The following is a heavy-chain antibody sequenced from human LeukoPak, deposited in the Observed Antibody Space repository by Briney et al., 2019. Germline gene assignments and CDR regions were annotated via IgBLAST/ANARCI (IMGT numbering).Heavy chain of an antibody. J-gene: IGHJ4*02. CDR2: IYYSGST. Sequence: SETLSLTCAVYGGSFSGYYWSWIRQPPGKGLEWIGSIYYSGSTYYNPSLKSRVTISVDTSKNQFSLKLSSVTAADTAVYYCARHQAYYDILTGYMIEYYFDYWGQGTLVTVSS. CDR1: GGSFSGYY. D-gene: IGHD3-9*01. CDR3: ARHQAYYDILTGYMIEYYFDY. V-gene: IGHV4-34*01.